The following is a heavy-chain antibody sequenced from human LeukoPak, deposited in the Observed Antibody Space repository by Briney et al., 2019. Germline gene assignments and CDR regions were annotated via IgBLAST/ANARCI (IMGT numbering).Heavy chain of an antibody. J-gene: IGHJ4*02. V-gene: IGHV3-23*01. CDR2: ISGTGSST. Sequence: GGSLRLSCAASGFTFSSYGMSWVRQAPGKGLEWVSAISGTGSSTYYADSVKGRFTISRDNSKNTLYLQMNSLRAEDTAVYYCAKEGGYYTDYFDYWGQGTLVTVSS. CDR1: GFTFSSYG. CDR3: AKEGGYYTDYFDY. D-gene: IGHD3-3*01.